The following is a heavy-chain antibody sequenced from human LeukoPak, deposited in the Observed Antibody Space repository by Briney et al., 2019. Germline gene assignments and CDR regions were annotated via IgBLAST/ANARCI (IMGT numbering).Heavy chain of an antibody. V-gene: IGHV1-69*06. CDR3: ARDLDSSVDYFDY. CDR1: GGTFNRYA. D-gene: IGHD3-22*01. J-gene: IGHJ4*02. CDR2: IIPMFDTA. Sequence: GASVKVSCKASGGTFNRYAISWVRQAPGQGLEWMGGIIPMFDTANYAQRFQGRLTITADKSTSTAYMELRSLRSDDTAVYYCARDLDSSVDYFDYWGQGTLVTVSS.